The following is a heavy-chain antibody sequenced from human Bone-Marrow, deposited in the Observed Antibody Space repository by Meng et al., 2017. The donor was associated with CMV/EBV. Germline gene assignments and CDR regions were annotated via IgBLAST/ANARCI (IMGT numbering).Heavy chain of an antibody. V-gene: IGHV3-23*01. CDR3: ARTIPPAIIYYSYGLDV. CDR2: ISGSGGDT. D-gene: IGHD2-2*02. Sequence: GESLKISCAASGFTFSSYAINWVRQAPGKGLEWVSGISGSGGDTYFADSVKGRFSISRDNSKHTLYLQMNSLRAEDTAIYYCARTIPPAIIYYSYGLDVWGQGTTVTVSS. J-gene: IGHJ6*02. CDR1: GFTFSSYA.